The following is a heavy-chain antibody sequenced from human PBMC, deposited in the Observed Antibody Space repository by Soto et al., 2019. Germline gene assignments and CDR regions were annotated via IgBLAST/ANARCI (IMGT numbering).Heavy chain of an antibody. Sequence: SETLSLTCTVSGGSISSGGYYWSWIRQHPGKGLEWIGYIYYSGSTYYNPSLKSRVTISVDTSKNQFSLKLSSVTAADTAVYYCAGGGLLELFDYWGQGTLVTVSS. D-gene: IGHD1-26*01. CDR2: IYYSGST. V-gene: IGHV4-31*03. CDR3: AGGGLLELFDY. J-gene: IGHJ4*02. CDR1: GGSISSGGYY.